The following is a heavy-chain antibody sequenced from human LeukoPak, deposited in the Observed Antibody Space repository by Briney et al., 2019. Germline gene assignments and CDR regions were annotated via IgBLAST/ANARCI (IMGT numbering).Heavy chain of an antibody. D-gene: IGHD6-13*01. CDR2: IRYDGSNK. V-gene: IGHV3-30*02. CDR3: AKVGLFAAVPDV. J-gene: IGHJ4*02. Sequence: GGSLRLSCAASGFNFSSYVLHWVRQAPGKGLEGVAFIRYDGSNKYYADSVKGRFTISRDNSKNTRYLQMNSLRAEDTAVYYCAKVGLFAAVPDVWGEETVVTVSS. CDR1: GFNFSSYV.